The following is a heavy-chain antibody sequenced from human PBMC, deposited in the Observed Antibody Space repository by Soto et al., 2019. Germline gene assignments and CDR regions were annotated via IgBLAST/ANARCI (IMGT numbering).Heavy chain of an antibody. D-gene: IGHD3-9*01. CDR2: ISAYNGNT. Sequence: ASVQVSCQASCSTFTRYGISWVRQAPGQGLEWMGWISAYNGNTNYAQKLQGRVTMTTDTSTSTAYMELRSLGSDDTAVYYCARALSHYDILTGYYGGFDYWGQGTLVTVSS. V-gene: IGHV1-18*04. CDR3: ARALSHYDILTGYYGGFDY. CDR1: CSTFTRYG. J-gene: IGHJ4*02.